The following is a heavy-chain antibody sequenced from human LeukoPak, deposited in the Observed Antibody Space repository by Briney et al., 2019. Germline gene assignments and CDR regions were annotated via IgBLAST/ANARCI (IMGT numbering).Heavy chain of an antibody. CDR3: AKGGIASPGLSN. J-gene: IGHJ4*02. CDR1: GFTFSNYA. D-gene: IGHD6-13*01. V-gene: IGHV3-23*01. CDR2: ISGSGDST. Sequence: GGSLRLSCAASGFTFSNYAMSWVRQAPGKGLEWVSAISGSGDSTYHADSVKGRSTVSRDNSKNTLYVQMNSLRAEDTAVYYCAKGGIASPGLSNWGQGTLVTVSS.